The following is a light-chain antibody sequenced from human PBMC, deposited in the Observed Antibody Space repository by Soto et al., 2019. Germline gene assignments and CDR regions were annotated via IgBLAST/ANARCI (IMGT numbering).Light chain of an antibody. V-gene: IGKV1-27*01. CDR2: YAS. Sequence: DIQMTQSPSSLSASVGDRVTLTCRASQDISQYLAWYQQRPGKVPKLLIYYASTLQSGVPSRFSGSGSGTEFTLTISILQPEDVATYYCLKYTKDAPGTFGQGTKVEI. CDR1: QDISQY. J-gene: IGKJ1*01. CDR3: LKYTKDAPGT.